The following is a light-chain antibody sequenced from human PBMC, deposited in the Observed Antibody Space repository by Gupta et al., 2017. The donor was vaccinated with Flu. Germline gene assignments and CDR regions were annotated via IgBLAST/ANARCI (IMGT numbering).Light chain of an antibody. CDR2: MAS. CDR1: QSIRNW. J-gene: IGKJ2*01. CDR3: QQYDTYLGT. Sequence: PSTLSASVGDRVTITCRASQSIRNWLAWYQQKPGKAPNLLIYMASTVESGVPSRFSGSGSGTXFTLTIXSLQPDDFATYYCQQYDTYLGTFGXGTKLEIK. V-gene: IGKV1-5*03.